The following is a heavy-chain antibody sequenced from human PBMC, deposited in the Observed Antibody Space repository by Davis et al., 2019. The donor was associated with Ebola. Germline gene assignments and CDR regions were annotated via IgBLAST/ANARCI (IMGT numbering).Heavy chain of an antibody. CDR2: IYHSGST. V-gene: IGHV4-30-2*01. Sequence: PSETLSLTCAVSGGSISSGGYSWSWIRQPPGKGLEWIGYIYHSGSTNYNPSLKSRVTISVDTSKNQVSLKLSSVTAADTAVYYCARNRGHQLLRIYYRAHYGMDVWGQGTTVTVSS. J-gene: IGHJ6*02. CDR3: ARNRGHQLLRIYYRAHYGMDV. D-gene: IGHD2-2*01. CDR1: GGSISSGGYS.